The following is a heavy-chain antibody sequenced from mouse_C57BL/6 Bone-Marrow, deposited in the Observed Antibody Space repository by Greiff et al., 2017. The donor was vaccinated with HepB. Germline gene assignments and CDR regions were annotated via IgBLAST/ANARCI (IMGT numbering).Heavy chain of an antibody. J-gene: IGHJ3*01. Sequence: VQLQESGAELARPGSSVKLSCKASGYTFTSYGISWVKQRTGQGLEWIGEIYPRSGNTYYNEKFKGQATLTADKSSSTAYMELRVLTSEDSAVYFCASYGNSWFAYWGQGTLVTVSA. CDR2: IYPRSGNT. V-gene: IGHV1-81*01. CDR3: ASYGNSWFAY. CDR1: GYTFTSYG. D-gene: IGHD2-1*01.